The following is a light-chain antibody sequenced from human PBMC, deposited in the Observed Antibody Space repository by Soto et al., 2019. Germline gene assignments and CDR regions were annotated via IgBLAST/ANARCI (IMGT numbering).Light chain of an antibody. Sequence: QSALTQAASVPGSPGQSITISCTGTSSDVGGYNYVSWYQQFPGKVPKLLIYNVSNRPSGVSNRFSGSKSGNTASLTISGLQAEDEADYFCTSSTSGSLYVFGTGTKLTVL. V-gene: IGLV2-14*01. CDR1: SSDVGGYNY. CDR3: TSSTSGSLYV. CDR2: NVS. J-gene: IGLJ1*01.